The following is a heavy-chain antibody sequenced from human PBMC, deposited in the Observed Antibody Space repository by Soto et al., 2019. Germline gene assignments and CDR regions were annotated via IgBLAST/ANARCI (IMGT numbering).Heavy chain of an antibody. V-gene: IGHV1-69*01. CDR2: IIPIFGPA. Sequence: QVQLVQSGSEVKKPGSSVRVSCKASGGSVNNSAISWLRQAPGQGLEWMGGIIPIFGPAIYARKFQGRVTITADESSSTAYMELNNVRSEDTAVYYCGRAPVDNVISDSWGQGTLVTVSS. J-gene: IGHJ5*02. CDR3: GRAPVDNVISDS. D-gene: IGHD2-21*01. CDR1: GGSVNNSA.